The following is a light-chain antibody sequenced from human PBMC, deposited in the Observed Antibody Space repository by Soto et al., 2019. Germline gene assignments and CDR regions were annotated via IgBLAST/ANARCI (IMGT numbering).Light chain of an antibody. CDR1: QSVSSY. Sequence: EMVLTQSPATLSLSPGERATLSCRASQSVSSYLAWYQQKPGQAPRLLIYDASNRATGIPARFSGSGSGTDFTLTISSLEPEEFAVYYCQQRSNWPLTFGGGTKVEIK. CDR2: DAS. CDR3: QQRSNWPLT. J-gene: IGKJ4*02. V-gene: IGKV3-11*01.